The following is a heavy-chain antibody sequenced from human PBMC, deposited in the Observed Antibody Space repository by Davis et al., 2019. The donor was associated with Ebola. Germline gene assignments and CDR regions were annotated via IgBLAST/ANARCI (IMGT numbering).Heavy chain of an antibody. J-gene: IGHJ4*02. CDR3: AKRGYYYDSSGYYTTFDY. D-gene: IGHD3-22*01. CDR1: GFTFSSYG. V-gene: IGHV3-30*18. Sequence: PGGSLRLSCAASGFTFSSYGMHWVRQAPGKGLEWVAVISYDGSNKYYADSVKGRFTISRDNSKNTLYLQMNSLRAEDTAVYYCAKRGYYYDSSGYYTTFDYWGQGTLVTVSS. CDR2: ISYDGSNK.